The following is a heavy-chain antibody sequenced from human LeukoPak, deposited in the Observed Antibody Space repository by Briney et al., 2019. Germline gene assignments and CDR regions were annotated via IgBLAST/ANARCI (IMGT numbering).Heavy chain of an antibody. CDR1: GYTFTSYG. D-gene: IGHD5-24*01. CDR2: ISAYNGNT. J-gene: IGHJ4*02. Sequence: AASVKVSCKASGYTFTSYGISWVRQAPGQGLEWMGWISAYNGNTNYAQKLQGRVTMTTGTSTSTAYMELRSLRSDDTAVYYCARDKSMAYFDYWGQGTLVTVSS. CDR3: ARDKSMAYFDY. V-gene: IGHV1-18*01.